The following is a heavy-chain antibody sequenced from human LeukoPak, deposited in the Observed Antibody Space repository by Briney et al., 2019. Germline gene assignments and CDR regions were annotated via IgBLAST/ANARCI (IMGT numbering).Heavy chain of an antibody. Sequence: SETLSLTCTVSGDSISSYYWSWVRQPAGKGVEWIGRFYTSGSTNYNPSLKSRVTMSVHTSKNHFSLKLSSVTAADTAVYYCARDDVRSGGSFDIWGQGTMVTVSS. CDR1: GDSISSYY. CDR2: FYTSGST. CDR3: ARDDVRSGGSFDI. D-gene: IGHD3-10*01. J-gene: IGHJ3*02. V-gene: IGHV4-4*07.